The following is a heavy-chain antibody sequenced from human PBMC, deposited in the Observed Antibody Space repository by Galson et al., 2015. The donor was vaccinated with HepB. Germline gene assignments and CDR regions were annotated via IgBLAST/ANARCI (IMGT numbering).Heavy chain of an antibody. CDR1: GFTFSSYA. CDR3: ARDTSQHSSGWYGVDY. D-gene: IGHD6-19*01. Sequence: SLRLSCAASGFTFSSYAMHWVRQAPGKGLEWVAVISYDGSSKYYADSVKGRFTISRDNSKNTLYLQMNSLRAEDTAVYYCARDTSQHSSGWYGVDYWGQGTLVTVSP. J-gene: IGHJ4*02. V-gene: IGHV3-30*04. CDR2: ISYDGSSK.